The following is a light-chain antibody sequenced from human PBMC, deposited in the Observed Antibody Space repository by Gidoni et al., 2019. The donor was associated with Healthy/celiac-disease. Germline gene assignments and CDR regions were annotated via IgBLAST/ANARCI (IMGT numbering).Light chain of an antibody. CDR1: QSISSW. CDR2: KAS. Sequence: DIQMTQSPSTLSASGGDRVTITCRASQSISSWLAWYQQKPGKAPKLLIYKASSLESGVPSRFRGSGSGTEFTLTLRSLQPDAFATYYCQPYNSYSPWTFGQGPQVEIK. V-gene: IGKV1-5*03. CDR3: QPYNSYSPWT. J-gene: IGKJ1*01.